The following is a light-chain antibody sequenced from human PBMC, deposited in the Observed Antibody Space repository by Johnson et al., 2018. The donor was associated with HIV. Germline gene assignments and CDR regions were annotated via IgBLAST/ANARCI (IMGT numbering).Light chain of an antibody. Sequence: QSVLTQPPSVSAAPGQRVTISCSGSSSNIGNNYVSWYQQLPGTAPKLLIYDNNKRPSGIPDRFSGSKSGTSATLGITGLQTGDEADYYCGTWDNSLNTGAVFEPGTKVTVL. CDR1: SSNIGNNY. J-gene: IGLJ1*01. CDR2: DNN. CDR3: GTWDNSLNTGAV. V-gene: IGLV1-51*01.